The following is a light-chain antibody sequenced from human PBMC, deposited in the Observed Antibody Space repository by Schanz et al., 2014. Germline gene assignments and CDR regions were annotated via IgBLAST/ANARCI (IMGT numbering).Light chain of an antibody. Sequence: EIVMTQSPATLSVSPGERATLPCRASQSVSDNLAWYQLQPGRVPRLLIYGSSTRAAGIPARFGGGGSGTEFTLTITSLQSEDFAVYYCHQYDTWPYTFGQGTKLEIK. CDR2: GSS. CDR1: QSVSDN. CDR3: HQYDTWPYT. J-gene: IGKJ2*01. V-gene: IGKV3-15*01.